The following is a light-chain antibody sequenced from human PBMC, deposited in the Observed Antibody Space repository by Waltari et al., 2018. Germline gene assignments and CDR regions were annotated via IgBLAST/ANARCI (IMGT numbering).Light chain of an antibody. CDR1: QRVANNY. Sequence: PGERATLYCRASQRVANNYLAWYQQRPGQAPRLLIYAASSRATGIPDRFSGSVSGTEFTLTISRLEPEDSAVYYCHQYGLSARTFGQGTKVEI. CDR3: HQYGLSART. CDR2: AAS. V-gene: IGKV3-20*01. J-gene: IGKJ1*01.